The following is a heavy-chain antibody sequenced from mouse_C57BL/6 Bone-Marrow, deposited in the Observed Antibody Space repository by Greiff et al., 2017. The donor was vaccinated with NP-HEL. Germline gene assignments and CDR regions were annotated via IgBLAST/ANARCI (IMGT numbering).Heavy chain of an antibody. CDR2: INPNNGGT. Sequence: EVQLQQSGPELVKPGASVKISCKASGYTFTDYYMNWVKQSHGKSLEWIGDINPNNGGTSYNQKFKGKATLTVDKSSSTAYMELRSLTSEDSAVYYCARIITTHWYFDVWGTGTTVTVSS. CDR3: ARIITTHWYFDV. V-gene: IGHV1-26*01. CDR1: GYTFTDYY. D-gene: IGHD1-1*01. J-gene: IGHJ1*03.